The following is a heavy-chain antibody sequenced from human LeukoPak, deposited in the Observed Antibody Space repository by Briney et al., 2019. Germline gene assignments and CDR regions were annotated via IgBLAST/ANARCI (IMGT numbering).Heavy chain of an antibody. V-gene: IGHV3-49*04. Sequence: GGSLRLSCTASGFTFGDYAMSWVRQAPGKGLEWVGFIRSKAYGCTTEYAASVKGRFTISRDDSKSIAYLQMNSLKTEDTAVYYCTRVFSGSSWYGFDYWGQGTLVTVSS. CDR2: IRSKAYGCTT. CDR1: GFTFGDYA. D-gene: IGHD6-13*01. J-gene: IGHJ4*02. CDR3: TRVFSGSSWYGFDY.